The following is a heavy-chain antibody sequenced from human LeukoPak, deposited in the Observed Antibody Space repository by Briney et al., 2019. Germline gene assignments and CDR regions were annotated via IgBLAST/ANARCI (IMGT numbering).Heavy chain of an antibody. Sequence: GGSLRLSCAASGFTFSTYSMNWVRQAPGKGLEWVSSISSSSSYIYYADSVKGRFTISRDNSKNSLYLQMNSLRAEDTAVYYCARLRLPVGPFDYWGQGTLVTASS. CDR2: ISSSSSYI. CDR1: GFTFSTYS. V-gene: IGHV3-21*01. CDR3: ARLRLPVGPFDY. J-gene: IGHJ4*02.